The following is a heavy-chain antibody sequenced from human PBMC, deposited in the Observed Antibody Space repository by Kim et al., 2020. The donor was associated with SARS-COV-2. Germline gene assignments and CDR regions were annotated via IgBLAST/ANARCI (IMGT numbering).Heavy chain of an antibody. V-gene: IGHV4-39*01. Sequence: SETLSLTCTVSGGSISSSSYYWGWIRQPPGKGLEWIGSIYYSGSTYYNPSLKSRVTISVDTSKNQFSLKLSSVTAADTAVYYCARQRYGGGAAAGTVGYWGQGTLVTVSS. J-gene: IGHJ4*02. D-gene: IGHD6-13*01. CDR1: GGSISSSSYY. CDR3: ARQRYGGGAAAGTVGY. CDR2: IYYSGST.